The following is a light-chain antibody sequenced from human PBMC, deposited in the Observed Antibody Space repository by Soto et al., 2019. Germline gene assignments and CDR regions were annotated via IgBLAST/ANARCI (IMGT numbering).Light chain of an antibody. CDR3: EQYGSSPRT. CDR1: QSVSSNY. J-gene: IGKJ1*01. V-gene: IGKV3-20*01. Sequence: EIVLTQSPCTLSFSPGERSALSFVASQSVSSNYFAWYQQKPGQAPRLLIYGVSSRATGIPDRFSGSGSGTDFTLTISRLEPEDFAVYYCEQYGSSPRTFGQGTKVDIK. CDR2: GVS.